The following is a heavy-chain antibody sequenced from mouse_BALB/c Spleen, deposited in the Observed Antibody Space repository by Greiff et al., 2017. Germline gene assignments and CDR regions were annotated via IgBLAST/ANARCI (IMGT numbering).Heavy chain of an antibody. J-gene: IGHJ3*01. CDR2: ISNGGGST. Sequence: DVHLVEPGGGLVQPGGSLKLSCAASGFTFSSYTMSWVRLTPEKRLEWVAYISNGGGSTYYPDTVKGRFTIAGDNARNTLYLQMSRLKSEDTAMYYCGRQEYDSPWFAYWGQGTLVTVSA. CDR3: GRQEYDSPWFAY. V-gene: IGHV5-12-2*01. D-gene: IGHD2-12*01. CDR1: GFTFSSYT.